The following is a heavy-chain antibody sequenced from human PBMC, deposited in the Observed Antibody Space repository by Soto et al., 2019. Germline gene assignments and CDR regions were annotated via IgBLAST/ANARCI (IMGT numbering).Heavy chain of an antibody. CDR3: ARGNHRWLQLWYFDL. D-gene: IGHD5-12*01. Sequence: QVQLVQSGAEVKKPGSSVTVSCKASGGTFSSYTISWVRQAPGQGLEWMGGIIPIFGTANYAQKFQGRVTITAADSTSTAYMELSRLRSEDTAVYYCARGNHRWLQLWYFDLWGRGTLVTVSS. CDR2: IIPIFGTA. CDR1: GGTFSSYT. J-gene: IGHJ2*01. V-gene: IGHV1-69*12.